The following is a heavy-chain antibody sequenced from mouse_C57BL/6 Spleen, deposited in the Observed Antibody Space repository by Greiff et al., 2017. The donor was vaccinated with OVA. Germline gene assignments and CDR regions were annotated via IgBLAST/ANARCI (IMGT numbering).Heavy chain of an antibody. Sequence: QVQLQQSGPGLVQPSQSLSITCTVSGFSLTSYGVHWVRQSPGKGLEWLGVIWSGGSTDYNAAFISRLSISKDNSKSQVFFKMNSLQADDTAIYYCARCDGEGYFDVWGTGTTVTVSS. V-gene: IGHV2-2*01. J-gene: IGHJ1*03. D-gene: IGHD2-13*01. CDR2: IWSGGST. CDR3: ARCDGEGYFDV. CDR1: GFSLTSYG.